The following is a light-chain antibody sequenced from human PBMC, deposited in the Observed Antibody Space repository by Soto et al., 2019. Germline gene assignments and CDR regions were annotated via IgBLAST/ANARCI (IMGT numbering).Light chain of an antibody. CDR2: KVS. CDR3: MQGTHCPKT. J-gene: IGKJ3*01. Sequence: DVVMTQSPLSLPVTLGQPASISCRSSQSLVYSDGNTYLNWFQQRPDQSPRRLIYKVSNRDSGVPDRFSGSGSGTDFTLKISRVEAEDVGVYYCMQGTHCPKTFGPGTKVDIK. CDR1: QSLVYSDGNTY. V-gene: IGKV2-30*01.